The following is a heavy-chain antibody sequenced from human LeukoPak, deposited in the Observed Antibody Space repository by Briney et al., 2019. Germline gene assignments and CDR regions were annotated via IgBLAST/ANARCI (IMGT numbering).Heavy chain of an antibody. CDR3: ARDMLGIAVAGTGRSNNWFDP. CDR1: GYTFTSYG. V-gene: IGHV1-18*01. D-gene: IGHD6-19*01. CDR2: ISAYNGNT. Sequence: ASVKVSCKASGYTFTSYGISWVRQAPGQGLEWMGWISAYNGNTNYAQKLQGRVTMTTDTSTSTAYMELRSLRSDDTAVYYCARDMLGIAVAGTGRSNNWFDPWGRGTLVTVSS. J-gene: IGHJ5*02.